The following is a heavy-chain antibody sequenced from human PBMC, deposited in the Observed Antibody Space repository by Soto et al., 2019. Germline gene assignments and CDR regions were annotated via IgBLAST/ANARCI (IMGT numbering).Heavy chain of an antibody. V-gene: IGHV3-21*01. CDR1: GFTFGYYC. J-gene: IGHJ4*02. D-gene: IGHD2-21*02. CDR3: ARDGIGDSYPWY. Sequence: PGGSLRLSCAASGFTFGYYCMNWVRQAPGKGLEWVSSISSSSSYIYYADSVKGRFTISRDNAKNSLYLQMNSLRAEDTAVYYCARDGIGDSYPWYWGQGTLVTVSS. CDR2: ISSSSSYI.